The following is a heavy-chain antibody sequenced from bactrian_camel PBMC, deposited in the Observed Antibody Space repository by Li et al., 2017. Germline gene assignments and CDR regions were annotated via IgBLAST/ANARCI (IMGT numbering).Heavy chain of an antibody. CDR1: GYTGSSAC. V-gene: IGHV3-3*01. CDR3: ATTSCADGRWRQLGYSDWSGN. D-gene: IGHD6*01. Sequence: HVQLVESGGGSVQAGGSLRLSCVASGYTGSSACMAWFRQAPGKEREAVAGLYLGGGSPYYADSVKGRFTISQDSAKNTVYLQMNSLKPEDTAMYYCATTSCADGRWRQLGYSDWSGNWGQGTQVTVS. CDR2: LYLGGGSP. J-gene: IGHJ4*01.